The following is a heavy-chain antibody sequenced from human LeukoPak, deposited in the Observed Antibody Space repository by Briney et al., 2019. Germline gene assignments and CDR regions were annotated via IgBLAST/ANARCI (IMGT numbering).Heavy chain of an antibody. V-gene: IGHV4-61*02. CDR2: MYTDGST. J-gene: IGHJ4*02. CDR3: ATYDQKLAFDN. D-gene: IGHD6-13*01. Sequence: SETLSLTCTVSGGSISSGDYYWSWIRQPAGKGLEWIGRMYTDGSTNYNPFLNSRVTMSVDTSKKHFSLRLNSVTAADTAVYYCATYDQKLAFDNWGQGTLVTVSS. CDR1: GGSISSGDYY.